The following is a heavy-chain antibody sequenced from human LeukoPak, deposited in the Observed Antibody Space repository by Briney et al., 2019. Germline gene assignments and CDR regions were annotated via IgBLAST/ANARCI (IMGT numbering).Heavy chain of an antibody. D-gene: IGHD1-1*01. CDR1: GGSISSYY. Sequence: SETLSLTCTVSGGSISSYYWSWIRQPPGKGLEWIGYIYYSGSTNYNPSLKSRVTISLDTSKNQVSLKLNSVTAAGPAVYYCSTGTTGTYYYSVRDYYYSMHVSGKPSTLTVSS. V-gene: IGHV4-59*13. CDR3: STGTTGTYYYSVRDYYYSMHV. J-gene: IGHJ6*03. CDR2: IYYSGST.